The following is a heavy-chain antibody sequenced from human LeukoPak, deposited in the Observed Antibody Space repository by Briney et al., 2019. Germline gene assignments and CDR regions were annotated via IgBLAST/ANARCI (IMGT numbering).Heavy chain of an antibody. CDR2: IYHSGST. J-gene: IGHJ3*01. V-gene: IGHV4-4*02. D-gene: IGHD2-15*01. CDR3: ARLNDRYCSGGTCSSGVFDF. Sequence: SGTLSLTCAVSGGSISSSNWWSWVRQPPGKGLEWIGEIYHSGSTNYNPSLKSRVTISVDKSKNQFSLRLSSVTAADTAVYYCARLNDRYCSGGTCSSGVFDFWGQGTMVTVSS. CDR1: GGSISSSNW.